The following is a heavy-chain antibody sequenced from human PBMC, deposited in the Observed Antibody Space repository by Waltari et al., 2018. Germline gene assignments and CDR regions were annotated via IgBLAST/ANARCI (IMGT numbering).Heavy chain of an antibody. D-gene: IGHD2-21*01. CDR2: VDHSGSA. J-gene: IGHJ4*02. CDR3: ARDARDWESITNSYFDS. CDR1: NGPFNGYY. Sequence: QVQLQQWGAGLLEPSETLSLTCAISNGPFNGYYWSWIRQPPGKGLEWIGEVDHSGSANYRPSLKSRATRSCNTSQKQFSLTLTTVTAADTAEYYCARDARDWESITNSYFDSWGQGTLVAVSS. V-gene: IGHV4-34*01.